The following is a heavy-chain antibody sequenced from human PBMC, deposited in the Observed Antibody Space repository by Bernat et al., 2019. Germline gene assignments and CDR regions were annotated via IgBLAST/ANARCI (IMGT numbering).Heavy chain of an antibody. V-gene: IGHV4-34*01. J-gene: IGHJ4*01. Sequence: QVQLQQWGAGLLKPSETLSLTCAVYGGSFSDYYWSWIRQPPGMGLEWIGEINHSGSTNYNPSLKSRVTISVDTSKNQFSLKLSSVTAADTAVYYCARGHDSRLYSRSYYLDNWGQGTLVTVSS. D-gene: IGHD1-26*01. CDR3: ARGHDSRLYSRSYYLDN. CDR1: GGSFSDYY. CDR2: INHSGST.